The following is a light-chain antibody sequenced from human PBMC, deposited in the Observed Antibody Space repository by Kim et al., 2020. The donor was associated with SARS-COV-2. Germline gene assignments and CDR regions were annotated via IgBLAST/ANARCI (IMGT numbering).Light chain of an antibody. J-gene: IGKJ5*01. CDR1: QDITKH. Sequence: SAAVGDTVTITCQASQDITKHLNWYQQKPGKAPKLLIYDATDLEIGVPARFSGSGSGTDFTFTIRSLQPDDTATYYCQHYDLPITFGQGTRLEIK. CDR3: QHYDLPIT. CDR2: DAT. V-gene: IGKV1-33*01.